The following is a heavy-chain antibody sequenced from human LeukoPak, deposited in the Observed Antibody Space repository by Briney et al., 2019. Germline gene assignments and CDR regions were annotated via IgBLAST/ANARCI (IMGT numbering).Heavy chain of an antibody. Sequence: SGPTLVNPTQTLTLTCTFSGFSLSTRGVGVAWIRQPPGKALEWLALIYWDDDKLYSPSLKSSLTITKDTSKNQVVLTMTNMDPVDTATYYCAHEVAVTGTYYFDYWGQGTLVTVSS. V-gene: IGHV2-5*02. D-gene: IGHD6-19*01. J-gene: IGHJ4*02. CDR1: GFSLSTRGVG. CDR2: IYWDDDK. CDR3: AHEVAVTGTYYFDY.